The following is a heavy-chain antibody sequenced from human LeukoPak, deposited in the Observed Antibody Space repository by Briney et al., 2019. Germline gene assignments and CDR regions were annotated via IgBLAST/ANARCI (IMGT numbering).Heavy chain of an antibody. CDR2: IYYSGST. CDR1: DGSMSGYY. V-gene: IGHV4-59*01. D-gene: IGHD3-3*01. CDR3: ARDRTITIFEVVRGPWFDP. Sequence: SETLSLTCTVSDGSMSGYYWSWIRQPPGKGMEWIGHIYYSGSTNYNPSLKSRVSISIDTSKNQFSLKLHSVTAADTAVYYCARDRTITIFEVVRGPWFDPWGQGTLVTVSS. J-gene: IGHJ5*02.